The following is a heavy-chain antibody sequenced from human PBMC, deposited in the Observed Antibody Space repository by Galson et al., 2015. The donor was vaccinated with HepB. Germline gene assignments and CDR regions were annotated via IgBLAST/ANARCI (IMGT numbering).Heavy chain of an antibody. CDR1: GFTFSNYW. Sequence: SLRLSCAASGFTFSNYWMSWVRQAPGKGLEWVANIKQDGSEKYYVDSVKGRFTISRDNANNSLYLQMNSLRGEDTAVYYCAIGGAHRGYFQHWGPGTLVIVSS. V-gene: IGHV3-7*01. D-gene: IGHD6-13*01. CDR2: IKQDGSEK. J-gene: IGHJ1*01. CDR3: AIGGAHRGYFQH.